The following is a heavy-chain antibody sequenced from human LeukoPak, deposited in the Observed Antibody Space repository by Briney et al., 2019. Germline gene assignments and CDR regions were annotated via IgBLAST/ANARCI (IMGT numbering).Heavy chain of an antibody. D-gene: IGHD3-22*01. CDR1: GFTFSSYA. V-gene: IGHV3-23*01. CDR2: ISGSGGST. CDR3: AKSAYYDASGYYREYYFDY. J-gene: IGHJ4*02. Sequence: PGGSLRLPCAASGFTFSSYAMSWVRQAPGKGLEWVSSISGSGGSTHYADSVKGRFTISRDKTKNTLYLQMNSLRAEDTAVYYCAKSAYYDASGYYREYYFDYWGQGTLVTVSS.